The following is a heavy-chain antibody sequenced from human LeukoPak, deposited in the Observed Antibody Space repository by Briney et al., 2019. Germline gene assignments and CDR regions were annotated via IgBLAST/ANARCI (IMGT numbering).Heavy chain of an antibody. CDR1: GFTFSSYE. CDR3: ASLPYYYDSSGYFYFDY. D-gene: IGHD3-22*01. CDR2: ISSSGSTI. V-gene: IGHV3-48*03. J-gene: IGHJ4*02. Sequence: GGSLRLSCAASGFTFSSYEMNWVRQAPGEGLEWVSYISSSGSTIYYADSVKGRFTISRDNAKNSLYLQMNSLRAEDTAVYYCASLPYYYDSSGYFYFDYWGQGTLVTVSS.